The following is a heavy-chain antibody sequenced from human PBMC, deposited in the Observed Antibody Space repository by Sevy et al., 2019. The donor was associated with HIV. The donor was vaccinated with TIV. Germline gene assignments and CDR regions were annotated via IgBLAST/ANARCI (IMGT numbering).Heavy chain of an antibody. CDR1: GFTFGDYA. Sequence: GGSLRLSCTASGFTFGDYAMSWFRQAPGRGLEWVGFIRSETYGGTTEYAASVKARFTVSRDDSKSIVYLQMNSLKTEDTAVYYCTRRASRVYGDHLNLYWGQGTLVTVSS. J-gene: IGHJ4*02. CDR3: TRRASRVYGDHLNLY. CDR2: IRSETYGGTT. D-gene: IGHD2-21*02. V-gene: IGHV3-49*03.